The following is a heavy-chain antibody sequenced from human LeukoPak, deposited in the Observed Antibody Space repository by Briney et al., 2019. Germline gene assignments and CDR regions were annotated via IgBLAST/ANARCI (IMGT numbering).Heavy chain of an antibody. J-gene: IGHJ3*02. CDR2: VSTAGSFI. V-gene: IGHV3-21*01. CDR3: ARDVSYDSSRDAFDI. Sequence: PGGSLRLSCAASGFAFGTYSMNWVRQAPGKGLEWVSSVSTAGSFIYYADSVKGRFTISRDNAQNSPFLQMRSLRADDTAVYYCARDVSYDSSRDAFDIWGQGTMVTVSS. CDR1: GFAFGTYS. D-gene: IGHD3-22*01.